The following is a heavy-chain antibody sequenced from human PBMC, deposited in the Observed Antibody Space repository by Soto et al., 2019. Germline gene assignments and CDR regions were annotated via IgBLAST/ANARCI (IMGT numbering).Heavy chain of an antibody. D-gene: IGHD1-26*01. CDR1: GFTFSDYW. V-gene: IGHV3-74*01. CDR2: INREGSSR. Sequence: VQLAESGGGLVQPGGSLRLSCAASGFTFSDYWIHWVRQAPGKGLVGVSRINREGSSRNYADSVEGRFTISRDNAKNTVSLQMNSLRDEDTAVYYCVRGASWSYYVDSWGQGTLVTVSS. CDR3: VRGASWSYYVDS. J-gene: IGHJ4*02.